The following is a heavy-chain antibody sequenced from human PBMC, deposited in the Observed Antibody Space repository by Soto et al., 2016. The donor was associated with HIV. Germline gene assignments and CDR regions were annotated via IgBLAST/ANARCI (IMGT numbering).Heavy chain of an antibody. V-gene: IGHV3-23*01. Sequence: EVQLLESGGGLVQPGGSLRLSCAASGFTFSSYAMSWVRQAPGKGLEWVSGISGRGGSTYYADSVEGRFTISRDNSKNTLYLQMNSLRAEDTAVYYCAKGDYYDSSGFIDYWGQGTLVTVSS. CDR3: AKGDYYDSSGFIDY. D-gene: IGHD3-22*01. CDR2: ISGRGGST. J-gene: IGHJ4*02. CDR1: GFTFSSYA.